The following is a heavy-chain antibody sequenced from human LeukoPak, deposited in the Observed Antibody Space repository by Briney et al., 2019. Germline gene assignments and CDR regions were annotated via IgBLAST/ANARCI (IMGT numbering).Heavy chain of an antibody. Sequence: SETLSLTCTVSGGSISSYYWNWIRQPPGKGLEWIGYIYYSGSTNYNPSLKSRVTISVDASKNQFSLKLSSVTAADTAVYYCARQVGGMATIAFDYWGQGTLVTVSS. V-gene: IGHV4-59*01. D-gene: IGHD5-24*01. CDR3: ARQVGGMATIAFDY. J-gene: IGHJ4*02. CDR1: GGSISSYY. CDR2: IYYSGST.